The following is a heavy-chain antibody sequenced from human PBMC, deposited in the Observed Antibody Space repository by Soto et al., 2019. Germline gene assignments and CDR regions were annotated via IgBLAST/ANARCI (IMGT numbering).Heavy chain of an antibody. CDR3: ARTGRFLEWLLSFDY. CDR1: GFTFSSYG. CDR2: IWYDGSNK. Sequence: LRLSCAASGFTFSSYGMHWVRQAPGKGLEWVAVIWYDGSNKYYADSVKGRFTISRDNSKNTLYLQMNSLRAEDTAVYYCARTGRFLEWLLSFDYWGQGTLVTVPS. V-gene: IGHV3-33*01. D-gene: IGHD3-3*01. J-gene: IGHJ4*02.